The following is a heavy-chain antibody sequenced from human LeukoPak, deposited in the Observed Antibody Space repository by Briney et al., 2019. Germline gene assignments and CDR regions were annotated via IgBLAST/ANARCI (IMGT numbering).Heavy chain of an antibody. CDR1: GDSFSSNSAA. CDR2: TYYRSKWYS. CDR3: AYYGDPPYNWFDP. Sequence: SQTLSLTCAISGDSFSSNSAAWNWIRQSPSRGLVWLGGTYYRSKWYSDYAVSVRSRITINPDTSKNQFSLQLNSVTPEDTAVYYCAYYGDPPYNWFDPWGQGTLVTVSS. J-gene: IGHJ5*02. D-gene: IGHD3-10*01. V-gene: IGHV6-1*01.